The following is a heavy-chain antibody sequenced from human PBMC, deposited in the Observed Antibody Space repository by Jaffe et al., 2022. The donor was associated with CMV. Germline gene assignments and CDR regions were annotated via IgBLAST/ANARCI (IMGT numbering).Heavy chain of an antibody. CDR1: GYTLTELS. J-gene: IGHJ5*02. V-gene: IGHV1-24*01. D-gene: IGHD3-10*01. CDR2: FDPEDGET. CDR3: ATAPFYGSGSYYNPGWFDP. Sequence: QVQLVQSGAEVKKPGASVKVSCKVSGYTLTELSMHWVRQAPGKGLEWMGGFDPEDGETIYAQKFQGRVTMTEDTSTDTAYMELSSLRSEDTAVYYCATAPFYGSGSYYNPGWFDPWGQGTLVTVSS.